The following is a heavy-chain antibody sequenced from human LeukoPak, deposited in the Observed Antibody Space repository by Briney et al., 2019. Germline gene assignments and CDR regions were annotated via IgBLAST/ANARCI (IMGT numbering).Heavy chain of an antibody. CDR3: ARGRGDYFDY. Sequence: SETLSLTCAVSGYSISSGYYWGWIRQPPGKGLEWIGSIYHSGSTYYNPSLKSRVTISVDTSKNQFSLKLSSVTAADTAVYYCARGRGDYFDYWGQGTLVTVSS. J-gene: IGHJ4*02. CDR2: IYHSGST. CDR1: GYSISSGYY. V-gene: IGHV4-38-2*01. D-gene: IGHD3-10*01.